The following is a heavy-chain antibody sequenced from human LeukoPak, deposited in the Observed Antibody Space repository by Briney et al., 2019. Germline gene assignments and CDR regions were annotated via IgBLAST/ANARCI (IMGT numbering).Heavy chain of an antibody. V-gene: IGHV1-8*01. Sequence: ASVKVSCKASGYTFINYDINWVRQATGQGLEWMGWMNPNNGNVGYAQKFQGRVTMTWNTSISTALMELISLRSEDTAVYYCARVVIDYPFDYWGQGTLLTVSS. CDR3: ARVVIDYPFDY. CDR1: GYTFINYD. J-gene: IGHJ4*02. CDR2: MNPNNGNV. D-gene: IGHD4-11*01.